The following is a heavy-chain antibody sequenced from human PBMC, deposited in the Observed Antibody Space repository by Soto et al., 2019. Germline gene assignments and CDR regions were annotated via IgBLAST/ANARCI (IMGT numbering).Heavy chain of an antibody. CDR1: GYIFSGYY. D-gene: IGHD3-16*02. J-gene: IGHJ6*01. CDR2: INPNSGET. CDR3: ARVRVCGSSRPEYHYYAMAV. Sequence: ASLKVSSKASGYIFSGYYIHWVRQAPGQGLEWMGWINPNSGETNYAQKFQGRVTMTRDTSISTAYMELSRLRSDDTAVYYCARVRVCGSSRPEYHYYAMAVWGQGTTVTVSA. V-gene: IGHV1-2*02.